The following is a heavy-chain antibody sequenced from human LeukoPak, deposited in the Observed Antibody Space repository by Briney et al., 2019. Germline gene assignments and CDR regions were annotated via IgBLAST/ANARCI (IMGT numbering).Heavy chain of an antibody. CDR1: GFIFSNYW. V-gene: IGHV3-7*01. CDR2: VKPDGTEE. CDR3: AMYYYDSSGYSYDAFDI. J-gene: IGHJ3*02. Sequence: GGSLRLSCAASGFIFSNYWMSWVRQAPGKGLEWVANVKPDGTEEYYVDSVKGRFTISRDNAKNTLYLQMISLRAEDTAVYYCAMYYYDSSGYSYDAFDIWGQGTMVTVSS. D-gene: IGHD3-22*01.